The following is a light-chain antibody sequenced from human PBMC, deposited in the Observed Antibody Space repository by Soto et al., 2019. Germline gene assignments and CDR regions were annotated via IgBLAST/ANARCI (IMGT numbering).Light chain of an antibody. CDR1: QSISSY. V-gene: IGKV1-39*01. Sequence: DIQMTQSPSSLSASVGDRVTITCRASQSISSYLNWYQQKPGKAPKLLIYAASNLQSGVPSRFSGSGSGTDFTLTISSLQPEDFATYYCQQSYSTPYPWAFGQGTKVEIK. J-gene: IGKJ1*01. CDR3: QQSYSTPYPWA. CDR2: AAS.